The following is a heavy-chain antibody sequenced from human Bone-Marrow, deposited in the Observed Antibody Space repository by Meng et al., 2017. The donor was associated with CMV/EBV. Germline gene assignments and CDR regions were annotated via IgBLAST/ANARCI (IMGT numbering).Heavy chain of an antibody. V-gene: IGHV1-24*01. CDR3: ATAWTTVTGSRYYYGMDV. CDR2: FDPEDGET. CDR1: GFTFSSYE. D-gene: IGHD4-17*01. Sequence: GESLKISCAASGFTFSSYEMNWVRQAPGKGLEWMGGFDPEDGETIYAQKFQGRVTMTEDTSTDTAYMELSSLRSEDTAVYYCATAWTTVTGSRYYYGMDVWGQGTTVTVSS. J-gene: IGHJ6*02.